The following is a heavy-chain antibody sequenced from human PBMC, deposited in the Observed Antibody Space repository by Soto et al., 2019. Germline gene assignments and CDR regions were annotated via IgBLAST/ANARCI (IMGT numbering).Heavy chain of an antibody. CDR3: PKGHDYGDFTDY. Sequence: EVQLLESGGGLVQPGGSLRLSCAASGFTFSSYAMSWVRQAPGKGLEWVSAISGSGGSTYYADSVKGRFTISRDNSKNTLCLQMNSLRAEDTAVYYCPKGHDYGDFTDYWGPGTLVTVSS. V-gene: IGHV3-23*01. CDR2: ISGSGGST. D-gene: IGHD4-17*01. CDR1: GFTFSSYA. J-gene: IGHJ4*02.